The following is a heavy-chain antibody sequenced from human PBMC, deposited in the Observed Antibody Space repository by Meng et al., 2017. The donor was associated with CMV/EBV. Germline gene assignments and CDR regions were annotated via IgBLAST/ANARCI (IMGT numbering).Heavy chain of an antibody. J-gene: IGHJ6*02. CDR3: ARAYDFWSTGYYYYGMDV. CDR2: ISYDGSNK. Sequence: GGSLRLSCAASRFTFSSYAMHWVRQAPGKGLEWVAVISYDGSNKYYADSVKGRFTISRDNSKNTLYLQMNSLRAEDTAVYYCARAYDFWSTGYYYYGMDVWGQGTTVTVSS. CDR1: RFTFSSYA. D-gene: IGHD3-3*01. V-gene: IGHV3-30*04.